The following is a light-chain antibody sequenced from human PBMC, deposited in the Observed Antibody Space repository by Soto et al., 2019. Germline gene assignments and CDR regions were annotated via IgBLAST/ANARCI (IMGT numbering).Light chain of an antibody. CDR1: SSNIGAGYV. J-gene: IGLJ3*02. CDR3: QSYDSSLSGWV. V-gene: IGLV1-40*01. CDR2: GNS. Sequence: QSVLTQPPSLSGAPGQRVTISCTGSSSNIGAGYVVHWYQQLPGTAPKLLIYGNSNRPSGVPDRFSGSKSGTSASLAITGLQAEDEADYYCQSYDSSLSGWVFGGGTKVTVL.